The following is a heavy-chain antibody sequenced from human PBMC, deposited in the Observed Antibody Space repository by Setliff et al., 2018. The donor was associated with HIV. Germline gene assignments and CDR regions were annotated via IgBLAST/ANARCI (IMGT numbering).Heavy chain of an antibody. V-gene: IGHV1-2*06. CDR3: ARTNHYYHSNFDY. Sequence: ASVKVSCKSLGYTFTNYDIFWVRQAAGQGLEWMGRINPKSGGTQYSQKFQGRVTMARDTSISTAYMELSRLRSDDTAVYYCARTNHYYHSNFDYWGQGTLVTVS. J-gene: IGHJ4*02. D-gene: IGHD3-22*01. CDR2: INPKSGGT. CDR1: GYTFTNYD.